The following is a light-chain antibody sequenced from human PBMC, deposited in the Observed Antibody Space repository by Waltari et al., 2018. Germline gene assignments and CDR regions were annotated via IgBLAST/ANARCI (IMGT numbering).Light chain of an antibody. CDR2: DVD. J-gene: IGLJ2*01. V-gene: IGLV2-11*01. Sequence: QSALTQPRSVSGSPGQSVTLPCTGTRSDIGGYKYVSWYQQHPGKAPNPVIYDVDKRPSGVPDRFPGSKAGNTASLTISGLQTDDDADYYCCSYAGRYTSVFGRGTRVTVL. CDR3: CSYAGRYTSV. CDR1: RSDIGGYKY.